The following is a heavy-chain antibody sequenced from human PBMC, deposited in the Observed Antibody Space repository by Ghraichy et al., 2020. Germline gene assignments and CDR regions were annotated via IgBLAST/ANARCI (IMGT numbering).Heavy chain of an antibody. CDR2: ITGSSITI. CDR1: GFSFSDYS. J-gene: IGHJ4*02. Sequence: GGSLRLSCEGSGFSFSDYSMIWVRLTPRKALEWVSYITGSSITIFYTDSVKGRFTISRDNAKNSLYLQMNSLRAEDTAVYYCGRGGYIYGSNPIDYWGQGSQVIVSS. V-gene: IGHV3-48*01. CDR3: GRGGYIYGSNPIDY. D-gene: IGHD5-18*01.